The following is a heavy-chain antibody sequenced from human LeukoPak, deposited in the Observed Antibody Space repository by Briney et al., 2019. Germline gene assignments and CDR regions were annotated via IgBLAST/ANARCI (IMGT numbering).Heavy chain of an antibody. J-gene: IGHJ4*02. V-gene: IGHV1-18*01. CDR3: ATLPLPNVDY. CDR1: GYTFTHHG. Sequence: GASVKVSCKASGYTFTHHGITWVRQAPGQGLEWMGWISAYNGDTNYAQRVQGRVTMTEDTSTDTAYMELSSLRSEDTAVYYCATLPLPNVDYWGQGTLVTVSS. CDR2: ISAYNGDT. D-gene: IGHD1-1*01.